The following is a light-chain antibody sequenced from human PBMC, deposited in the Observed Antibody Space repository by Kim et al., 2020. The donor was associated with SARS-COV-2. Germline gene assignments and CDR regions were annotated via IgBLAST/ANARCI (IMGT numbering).Light chain of an antibody. CDR1: SSNLGAGFD. Sequence: QLVLTQPPSVSGAPGQRVTISCTGSSSNLGAGFDVHWYRQVPGTAPKLLIYSNTNRPSGVPDRISASKSGTSASLAFIGLQAEDEADYYCLSFDSRLTGWVFGGGTQLTVL. J-gene: IGLJ3*02. CDR2: SNT. V-gene: IGLV1-40*01. CDR3: LSFDSRLTGWV.